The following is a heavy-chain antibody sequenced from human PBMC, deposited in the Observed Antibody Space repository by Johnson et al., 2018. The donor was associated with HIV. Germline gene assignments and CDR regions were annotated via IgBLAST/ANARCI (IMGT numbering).Heavy chain of an antibody. CDR2: IYSGGST. D-gene: IGHD1-7*01. CDR3: ARDRAWNYEGAFDI. J-gene: IGHJ3*02. CDR1: GFTVSSNY. V-gene: IGHV3-66*01. Sequence: EVQLVESGGGLVQPGGSLRLSCAASGFTVSSNYMSWVRQAPGKGLEWVSVIYSGGSTYYADSVKGRFTISRDNSKNTLYLQMNSLRAEDTAVYYCARDRAWNYEGAFDIWGQGTMVTVSS.